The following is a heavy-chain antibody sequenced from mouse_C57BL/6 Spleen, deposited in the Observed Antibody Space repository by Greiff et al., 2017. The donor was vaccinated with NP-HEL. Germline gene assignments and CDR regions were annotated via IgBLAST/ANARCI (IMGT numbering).Heavy chain of an antibody. CDR3: ARGHYYGSSWDWFAY. Sequence: EVQGVESGGGLVKPGGSLKLSCAASGFTFSSYAMSWVRQTPEKRLEWVATISDGGSYTYYPDNVKGRFTISRDNAKNNLYLQMSHLKSEDTAMYYCARGHYYGSSWDWFAYWGQGTLVTVSA. CDR2: ISDGGSYT. J-gene: IGHJ3*01. D-gene: IGHD1-1*01. V-gene: IGHV5-4*01. CDR1: GFTFSSYA.